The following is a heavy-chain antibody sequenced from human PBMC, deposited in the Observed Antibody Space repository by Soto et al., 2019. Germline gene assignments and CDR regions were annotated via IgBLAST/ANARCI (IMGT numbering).Heavy chain of an antibody. V-gene: IGHV3-23*01. CDR1: GFTFSNHA. CDR3: GKGNYYYMDV. J-gene: IGHJ6*03. CDR2: ISASGGTT. Sequence: PGGSLRLSCAASGFTFSNHAMTWVRQAPGKGLEWVSAISASGGTTYYADSVKGRFTISRDNSRNTLYLQINSLRAEDTAVYYCGKGNYYYMDVWGKGATVTVSS.